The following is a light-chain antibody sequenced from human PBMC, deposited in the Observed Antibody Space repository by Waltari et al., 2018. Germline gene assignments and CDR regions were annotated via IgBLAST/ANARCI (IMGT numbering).Light chain of an antibody. V-gene: IGLV2-14*03. CDR1: YSDIHAYSS. CDR3: NSYTRTSTLYV. CDR2: DVN. Sequence: QSALTQPASVSGSPGQSITFSCTATYSDIHAYSSVSWYQHHPGKAPKVIIYDVNKRPSGVSDRFSGSKSGNTASLTISGLQADDEADYYCNSYTRTSTLYVFGIGTTVTVI. J-gene: IGLJ1*01.